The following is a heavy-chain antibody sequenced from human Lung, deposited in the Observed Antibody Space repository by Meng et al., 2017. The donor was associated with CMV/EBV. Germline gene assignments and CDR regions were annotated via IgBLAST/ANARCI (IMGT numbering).Heavy chain of an antibody. V-gene: IGHV1-69*02. Sequence: SVXVSXXASGGTFSSYTISWVRQAPGQGLEWMGRIIPILGIANYAQKFQGRVTITADKSTSTAYMELSSLRSEDTAVYYCAINIVVVPAADFHYYYYGMDVWGQGTTVXVSS. CDR1: GGTFSSYT. J-gene: IGHJ6*02. D-gene: IGHD2-2*01. CDR2: IIPILGIA. CDR3: AINIVVVPAADFHYYYYGMDV.